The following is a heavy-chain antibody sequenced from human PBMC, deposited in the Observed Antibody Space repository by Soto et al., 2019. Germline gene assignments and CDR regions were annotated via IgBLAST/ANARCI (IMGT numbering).Heavy chain of an antibody. CDR1: GSTFTNYG. D-gene: IGHD1-26*01. CDR2: ISPYNANT. J-gene: IGHJ4*02. Sequence: QVQLVQSGAEVKKPGASVRVSCRASGSTFTNYGVTWVRQAPRQGLEWMGWISPYNANTKYAQKLQGRVTMSTDTSTSTASMELRSLTFDVTAVYYCATFVGASTQGLDYWGRGTLVTVSS. V-gene: IGHV1-18*04. CDR3: ATFVGASTQGLDY.